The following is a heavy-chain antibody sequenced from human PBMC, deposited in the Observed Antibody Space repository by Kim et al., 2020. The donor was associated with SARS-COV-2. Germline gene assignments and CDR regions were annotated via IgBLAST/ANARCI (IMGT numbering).Heavy chain of an antibody. CDR3: ASLSAGNVWDNFDY. Sequence: GGSLRLSCVASGFTFSSYWMHWVRQAPGKGLVWVSRVNSDGSSSSYADSVKGRFTISRDNARNTLYLQMNSLRGEDTAVYYCASLSAGNVWDNFDYWGQGTMVTVSS. D-gene: IGHD3-16*01. CDR1: GFTFSSYW. CDR2: VNSDGSSS. V-gene: IGHV3-74*01. J-gene: IGHJ4*02.